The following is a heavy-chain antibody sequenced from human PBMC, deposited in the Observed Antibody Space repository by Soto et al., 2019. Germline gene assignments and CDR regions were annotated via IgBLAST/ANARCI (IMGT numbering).Heavy chain of an antibody. CDR3: GSSGPAAPGIFEF. J-gene: IGHJ4*02. CDR1: GYTFSTFG. CDR2: ISAYNGNT. V-gene: IGHV1-18*01. Sequence: QVQLVQSGAEVKKPGASVKVSCKATGYTFSTFGISWVRQAPGQGLEWMGWISAYNGNTHHAQKLQGRVTMTTDTSTSTAYMELRSLRSDDTAVYYCGSSGPAAPGIFEFWGQGTLVTVSS. D-gene: IGHD6-13*01.